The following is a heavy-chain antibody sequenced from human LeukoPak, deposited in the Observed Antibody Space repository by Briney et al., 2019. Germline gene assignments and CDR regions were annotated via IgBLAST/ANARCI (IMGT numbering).Heavy chain of an antibody. D-gene: IGHD1-1*01. J-gene: IGHJ4*02. CDR1: GFTFSSYA. Sequence: GGSLRLSCVASGFTFSSYAMSWVRQAPGKGLEWVAAVTGNGVTTWYAPFVKGRFTISRDNSKNTLYLQMNSLRAEDTAVYYCAKSSQTGTNPVRDYWGQGTLVTVSS. CDR2: VTGNGVTT. CDR3: AKSSQTGTNPVRDY. V-gene: IGHV3-23*01.